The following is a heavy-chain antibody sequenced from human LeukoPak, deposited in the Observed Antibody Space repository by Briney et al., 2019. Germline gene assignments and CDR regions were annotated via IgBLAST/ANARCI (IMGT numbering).Heavy chain of an antibody. CDR1: GFPFSTYS. D-gene: IGHD3-16*01. J-gene: IGHJ4*02. Sequence: GESLQISSKGSGFPFSTYSFAWVRQLPGKGLEWMGVIYAGDSSTSFSPSFQGQVTISVDKSISTAYLQWSSLKASDSAIYYCARHSCYDSWGQGTLVTVSS. V-gene: IGHV5-51*01. CDR2: IYAGDSST. CDR3: ARHSCYDS.